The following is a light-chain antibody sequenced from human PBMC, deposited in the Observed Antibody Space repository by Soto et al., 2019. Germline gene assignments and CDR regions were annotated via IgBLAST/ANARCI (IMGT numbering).Light chain of an antibody. CDR2: GAS. CDR3: QEYLSSRT. CDR1: QSVTSSY. V-gene: IGKV3-20*01. Sequence: EIVLTQSPGTLSLSPGERATLSCRASQSVTSSYLAWYQQKPGQAPRLIIYGASTRATGIPDRFSGGGSGTDFTLTISRLEPEDFAVYYCQEYLSSRTFGKGTKVEIK. J-gene: IGKJ1*01.